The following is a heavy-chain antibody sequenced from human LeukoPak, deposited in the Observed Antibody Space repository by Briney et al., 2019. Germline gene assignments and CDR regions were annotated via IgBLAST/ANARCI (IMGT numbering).Heavy chain of an antibody. J-gene: IGHJ6*03. Sequence: SETLSLTCAVYGGSSSGYYWSWIRQPPGKGLEWIGEINHSGSTNYNPSLKSRVTISVDTSKNQFSLKLSSVTAADTAVYYCALGPLWFGEYYMDVWGKGTTVTVSS. CDR2: INHSGST. D-gene: IGHD3-10*01. CDR3: ALGPLWFGEYYMDV. CDR1: GGSSSGYY. V-gene: IGHV4-34*01.